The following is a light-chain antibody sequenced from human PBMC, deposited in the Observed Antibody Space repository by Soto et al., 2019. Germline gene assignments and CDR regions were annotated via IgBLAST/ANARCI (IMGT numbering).Light chain of an antibody. CDR2: DAS. Sequence: EIVLTQSPATLSSSPGEGATLSCRASQSVSSYLAWYHQKPGQAPRLLIYDASDRATGIPARFSGSGSGTDFTLTISSLEPEDFAVYYCQQRSNWPRTFGQGTKVEIK. V-gene: IGKV3-11*01. CDR1: QSVSSY. CDR3: QQRSNWPRT. J-gene: IGKJ1*01.